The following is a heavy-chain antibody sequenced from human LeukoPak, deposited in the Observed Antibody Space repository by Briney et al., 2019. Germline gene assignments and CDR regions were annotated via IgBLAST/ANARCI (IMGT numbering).Heavy chain of an antibody. CDR3: AKVANDYGDYEDYFDY. Sequence: GGSLRLSCAASGFTFSSYAMSWVHQAPGKGLEWVSAISGSGGSTYYADSVKGRFTISRDNSKNTLYLQMNSLRAEDTAVYYCAKVANDYGDYEDYFDYWGQGTLVTVSS. CDR2: ISGSGGST. J-gene: IGHJ4*02. CDR1: GFTFSSYA. V-gene: IGHV3-23*01. D-gene: IGHD4-17*01.